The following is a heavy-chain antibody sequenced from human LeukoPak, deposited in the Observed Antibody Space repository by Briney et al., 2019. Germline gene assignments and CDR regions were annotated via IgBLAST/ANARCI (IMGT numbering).Heavy chain of an antibody. CDR3: ALLWFGELLGYYGMDV. D-gene: IGHD3-10*01. CDR2: IVVGSGNT. CDR1: GFAFTSSA. V-gene: IGHV1-58*01. J-gene: IGHJ6*02. Sequence: GTSVKVSCKASGFAFTSSAVQWVRQARGQRLEWIGWIVVGSGNTNYAQKFQERVTITRDMSTSTAYMELSSLRSEVTAVYYCALLWFGELLGYYGMDVWGQGTTVTVSS.